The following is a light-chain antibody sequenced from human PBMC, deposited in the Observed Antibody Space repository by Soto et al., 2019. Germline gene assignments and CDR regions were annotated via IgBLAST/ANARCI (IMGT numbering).Light chain of an antibody. CDR1: QSVSSN. CDR2: GAS. J-gene: IGKJ2*01. CDR3: QQYNNWPLSYT. Sequence: EIVMTQSPATLSVSPGERATLSCRASQSVSSNLAWYQQKPRQAPRLLIYGASTRATGIPARFSGSGSGTEFTLTISSLQSEDFAVYYCQQYNNWPLSYTFGQGTKLEIK. V-gene: IGKV3-15*01.